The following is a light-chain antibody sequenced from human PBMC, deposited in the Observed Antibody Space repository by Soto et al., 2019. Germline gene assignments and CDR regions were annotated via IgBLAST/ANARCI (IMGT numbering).Light chain of an antibody. CDR2: RNN. CDR1: TSSIGRNY. V-gene: IGLV1-47*01. CDR3: AAWDDSLSGLYV. Sequence: QSVLTQPPSASGTPGQRVTISCSGGTSSIGRNYVYWYQQLPGTAPKLVIYRNNQRPSGVPDRFSGSKSGTSASLAIRGLRSADEADYYCAAWDDSLSGLYVFGTGTKVTVL. J-gene: IGLJ1*01.